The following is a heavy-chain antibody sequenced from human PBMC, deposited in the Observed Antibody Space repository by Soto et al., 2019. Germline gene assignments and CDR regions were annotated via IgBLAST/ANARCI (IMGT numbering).Heavy chain of an antibody. CDR1: GGSVSDKTYY. CDR2: VYYSGTT. J-gene: IGHJ4*02. V-gene: IGHV4-61*01. Sequence: SETLSLTCSVSGGSVSDKTYYWSWIRQPPVKRLEWIGYVYYSGTTNYNPSLKSRVTISVDLSKNRFSLRLSSVTTADTALYYCARTTAVPNTLRSRYSFDYWGQGTLVTVSS. CDR3: ARTTAVPNTLRSRYSFDY. D-gene: IGHD4-17*01.